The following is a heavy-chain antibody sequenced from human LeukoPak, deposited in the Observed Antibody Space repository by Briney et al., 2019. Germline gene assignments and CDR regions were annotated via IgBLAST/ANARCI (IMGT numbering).Heavy chain of an antibody. J-gene: IGHJ6*02. V-gene: IGHV3-30*14. CDR1: RFIFNTYS. CDR2: ISYDGSNK. D-gene: IGHD6-19*01. CDR3: ARENRQIVRSSGWYPPTWHYYGMDV. Sequence: GGSLRLSCAASRFIFNTYSMMWVRQAPGKGLERVAFISYDGSNKYYADSVKGRFTISRHNSENTVYLQMNSLRVDDTAVYYCARENRQIVRSSGWYPPTWHYYGMDVWGQGTTVTVSS.